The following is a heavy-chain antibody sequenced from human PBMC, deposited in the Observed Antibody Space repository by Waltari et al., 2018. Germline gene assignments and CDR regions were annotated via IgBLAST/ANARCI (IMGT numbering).Heavy chain of an antibody. CDR3: ARGGITSGDFDY. V-gene: IGHV4-59*01. CDR2: VYYSGIT. D-gene: IGHD3-10*01. Sequence: QVQLQESGPGLVKPSETLFLTCTVSGGSITSYYWSWIRQPPGKGLEWIGYVYYSGITDYNPSLKSRVTISVDTSKNQFSLRLSSVTAADTAVYYCARGGITSGDFDYWGQGTLVTVSS. CDR1: GGSITSYY. J-gene: IGHJ4*02.